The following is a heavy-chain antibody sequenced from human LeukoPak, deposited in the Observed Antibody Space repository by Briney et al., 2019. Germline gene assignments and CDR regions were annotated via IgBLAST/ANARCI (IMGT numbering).Heavy chain of an antibody. CDR1: GGSISGYY. J-gene: IGHJ6*03. V-gene: IGHV4-59*01. D-gene: IGHD6-13*01. CDR3: ASYSSSWPYYYYYMDV. Sequence: SETLSLTCTVSGGSISGYYWSWIRQPPGKGLEWIGYIYYSGSTNYNPSLKSRVTISVDTSKNQFSLKLSSVTAADTAVYYCASYSSSWPYYYYYMDVWGKGTTVTVSS. CDR2: IYYSGST.